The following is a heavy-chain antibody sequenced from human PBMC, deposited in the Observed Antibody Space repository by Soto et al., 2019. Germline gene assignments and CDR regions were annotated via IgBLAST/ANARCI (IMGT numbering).Heavy chain of an antibody. CDR1: GYTFTSHN. D-gene: IGHD1-1*01. J-gene: IGHJ6*02. V-gene: IGHV1-18*04. CDR3: ARDKQERLFYYYYGLDV. Sequence: ASANVSCKSSGYTFTSHNVSCVRQSPGQGLERMRWISPYSGNTDYAQNLQGRVTITTETLTSPAYMELRSLSSDDAAVYYCARDKQERLFYYYYGLDVWGQGTTVTVSS. CDR2: ISPYSGNT.